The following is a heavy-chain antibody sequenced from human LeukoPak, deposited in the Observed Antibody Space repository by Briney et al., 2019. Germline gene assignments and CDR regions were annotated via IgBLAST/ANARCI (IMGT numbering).Heavy chain of an antibody. J-gene: IGHJ4*02. CDR3: AIDPNWGTHS. D-gene: IGHD7-27*01. Sequence: GSLRLSCAASGFTFSTYTMYWVRHPPGKRLEWVSIIGSSGGGIHYADSVKGRFTISRDNSKNALYLQMNSLRVEDTAVYYCAIDPNWGTHSWGQGVLVTVSS. CDR1: GFTFSTYT. CDR2: IGSSGGGI. V-gene: IGHV3-23*01.